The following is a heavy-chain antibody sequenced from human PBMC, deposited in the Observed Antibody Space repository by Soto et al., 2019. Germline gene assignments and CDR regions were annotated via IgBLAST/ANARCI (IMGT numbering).Heavy chain of an antibody. Sequence: EVQLVESGGGLIQPGGSLRLSCAASGFTVSSNYMSWVRQAPGKGLEWVSVIYSGGSTYYADSVKGRFTISRDNSKNTLYLQMNSLRAEDTAVYYCAREGAGYSYYFDSWGQGTLVTVSS. CDR1: GFTVSSNY. CDR2: IYSGGST. V-gene: IGHV3-53*01. J-gene: IGHJ4*02. CDR3: AREGAGYSYYFDS. D-gene: IGHD2-15*01.